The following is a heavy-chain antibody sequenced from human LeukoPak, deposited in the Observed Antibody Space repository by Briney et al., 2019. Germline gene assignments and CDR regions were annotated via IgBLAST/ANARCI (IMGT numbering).Heavy chain of an antibody. V-gene: IGHV3-23*01. CDR2: ISGSGGST. D-gene: IGHD2/OR15-2a*01. Sequence: GGSLRLSCAASGFTFSSYAMSWVRQAPGKGQEWVSAISGSGGSTYYADSVKGRFTISRDNSKNTLYLQMNSLRAEDTAVYYCAKSYPYFLYYYMDVWGKGTTVTVSS. CDR3: AKSYPYFLYYYMDV. CDR1: GFTFSSYA. J-gene: IGHJ6*03.